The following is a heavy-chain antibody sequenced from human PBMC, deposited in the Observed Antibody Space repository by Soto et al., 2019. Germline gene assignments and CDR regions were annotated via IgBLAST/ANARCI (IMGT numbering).Heavy chain of an antibody. CDR2: ISSSSGST. CDR1: GFTFSTYT. Sequence: GGSLRLSCAASGFTFSTYTMSWVRQAPGKGLEWVSDISSSSGSTYYADSVKGRFAISRDNSKNTLYLQMNSLRSVDTAVYYCASCRSGGRCYSHYYYMDVWGTGTTVTVSS. D-gene: IGHD2-15*01. V-gene: IGHV3-23*01. J-gene: IGHJ6*03. CDR3: ASCRSGGRCYSHYYYMDV.